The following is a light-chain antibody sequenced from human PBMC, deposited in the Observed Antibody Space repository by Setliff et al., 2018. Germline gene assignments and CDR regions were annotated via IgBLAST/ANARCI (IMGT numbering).Light chain of an antibody. CDR1: TSDIGAYHY. J-gene: IGLJ1*01. Sequence: SALTQPASVSGSPGQSITISCTGSTSDIGAYHYVAWYQQHPGKAPKLMIYDVSVRPSGVSSRFSGSKSGNTASLTISGLQAEDEADYYCSSYSSRTTLDVFGTGTKFTVL. CDR2: DVS. V-gene: IGLV2-14*03. CDR3: SSYSSRTTLDV.